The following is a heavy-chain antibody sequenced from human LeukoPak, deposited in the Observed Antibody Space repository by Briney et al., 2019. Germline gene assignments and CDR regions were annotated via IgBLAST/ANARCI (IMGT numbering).Heavy chain of an antibody. Sequence: PGGSLRLSCAASGFTFSSYGMHWVRQAPGKGLEWVAFIRYDGSNKYYADSVKGRFTISRDNSKNTLYLQMNSLRAEDTAVHYCAKVARYSSGSPPNYWGQGTLVTVSS. CDR3: AKVARYSSGSPPNY. V-gene: IGHV3-30*02. J-gene: IGHJ4*02. CDR1: GFTFSSYG. CDR2: IRYDGSNK. D-gene: IGHD6-19*01.